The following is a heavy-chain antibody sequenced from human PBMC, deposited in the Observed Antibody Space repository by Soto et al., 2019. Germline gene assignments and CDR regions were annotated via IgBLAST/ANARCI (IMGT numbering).Heavy chain of an antibody. D-gene: IGHD1-7*01. CDR1: GGSISSGGYQ. CDR2: IYYSGST. CDR3: ARDSAQLELRGFDY. J-gene: IGHJ4*02. V-gene: IGHV4-31*03. Sequence: SETLSLTCTVSGGSISSGGYQWSWIRQHPGKGLEWIGYIYYSGSTYYNPSLKSRVTISVDTSKNQFSLKLSSVTAADTAVYYCARDSAQLELRGFDYWGQGTLVTVSS.